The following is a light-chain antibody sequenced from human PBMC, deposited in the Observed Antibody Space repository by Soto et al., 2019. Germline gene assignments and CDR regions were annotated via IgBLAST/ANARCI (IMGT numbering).Light chain of an antibody. V-gene: IGKV3-11*01. Sequence: EVVLTQSPATLSVSLGERATLSCRASQSVNNYVAWYQQKPGQAPRLLIYDASTRATGIPARFSGSGSGTDFTLTISSLEPEYFAVYYCQQRSNWLFGPGTKVDIK. CDR3: QQRSNWL. CDR2: DAS. J-gene: IGKJ3*01. CDR1: QSVNNY.